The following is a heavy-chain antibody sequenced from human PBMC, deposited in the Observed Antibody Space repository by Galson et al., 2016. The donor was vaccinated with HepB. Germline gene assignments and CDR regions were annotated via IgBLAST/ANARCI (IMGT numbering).Heavy chain of an antibody. Sequence: QSGAEVKKPGESVKISCKGSGYNFSTYWIGWVRQMPGKGLELMGIIYPGDSDTKYGPSFEGQVTISADKSISTAYLQWSSLKASDTAMYYCARRESIFYYFDHWAQGTLVTVSS. CDR3: ARRESIFYYFDH. CDR2: IYPGDSDT. CDR1: GYNFSTYW. V-gene: IGHV5-51*01. J-gene: IGHJ4*02. D-gene: IGHD3-9*01.